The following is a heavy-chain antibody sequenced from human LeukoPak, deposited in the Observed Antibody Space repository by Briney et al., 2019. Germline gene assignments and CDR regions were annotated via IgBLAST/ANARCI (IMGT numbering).Heavy chain of an antibody. CDR3: ARDFGYNWKANWFDP. Sequence: GASVKVSCKASGYTFTSYGISWVRQAPGQGLEWMGWISAYNGNTHYAQKFQGRVTMTTDTSTNTVYMELRSLRSEDTAVYYCARDFGYNWKANWFDPWGQGTLVTVS. CDR2: ISAYNGNT. CDR1: GYTFTSYG. J-gene: IGHJ5*02. V-gene: IGHV1-18*01. D-gene: IGHD1-1*01.